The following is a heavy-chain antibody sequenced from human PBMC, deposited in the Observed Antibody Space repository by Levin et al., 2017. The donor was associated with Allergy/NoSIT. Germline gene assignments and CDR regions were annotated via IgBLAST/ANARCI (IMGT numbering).Heavy chain of an antibody. CDR2: ISSSSSYI. CDR3: ARVRGSGTPAFDY. Sequence: PGGSLRLSCAASGFTFSSYSMNWVRQAPGKGLEWVSSISSSSSYIYYADSVKGRFTISRDNAKNSLYLQMNSLRAEDTAVYYCARVRGSGTPAFDYWGQGTLVTVSS. V-gene: IGHV3-21*01. J-gene: IGHJ4*02. D-gene: IGHD3-10*01. CDR1: GFTFSSYS.